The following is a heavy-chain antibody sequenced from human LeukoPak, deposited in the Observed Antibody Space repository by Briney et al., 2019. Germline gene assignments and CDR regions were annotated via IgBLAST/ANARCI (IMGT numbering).Heavy chain of an antibody. D-gene: IGHD3-3*01. CDR3: ARVKGYYDFWSVTDAFDI. V-gene: IGHV4-4*07. Sequence: SETLSLTCTVSGGSISSYYWSWIRQPAGKGLEWLGRIYTSGSTNYNPSLKSRVTMSVDTSKNQFSLKLSSVTAADTAVYYCARVKGYYDFWSVTDAFDIWGQGTMVTVSS. CDR1: GGSISSYY. CDR2: IYTSGST. J-gene: IGHJ3*02.